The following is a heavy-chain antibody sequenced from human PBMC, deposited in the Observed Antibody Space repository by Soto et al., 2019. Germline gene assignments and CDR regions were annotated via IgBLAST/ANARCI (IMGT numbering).Heavy chain of an antibody. CDR3: ARSHIVVVPAHVGYGMDV. CDR1: GHTFTLHY. J-gene: IGHJ6*02. Sequence: ASVKLPCKASGHTFTLHYMHWVRQAPRQGLEWMGWIKPNSGGTNYAQKFQGWVTMTRDTSISTAYMELSRLRSDDTAVYYCARSHIVVVPAHVGYGMDVWGQGTTVTVSS. CDR2: IKPNSGGT. D-gene: IGHD2-2*01. V-gene: IGHV1-2*04.